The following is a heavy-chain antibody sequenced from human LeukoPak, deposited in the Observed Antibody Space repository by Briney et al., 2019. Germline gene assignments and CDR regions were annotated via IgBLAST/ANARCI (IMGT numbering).Heavy chain of an antibody. J-gene: IGHJ4*02. V-gene: IGHV3-66*02. CDR1: GITVSRNY. D-gene: IGHD1-26*01. Sequence: GGSLRLSCAASGITVSRNYMSWVRQAPGKGLEWVSVIYSGGGTYYADSVKGRFNICRDNGNNTLYLQMNSLRAGDTDVYYCARTGGVNWGQGTLVAVSS. CDR2: IYSGGGT. CDR3: ARTGGVN.